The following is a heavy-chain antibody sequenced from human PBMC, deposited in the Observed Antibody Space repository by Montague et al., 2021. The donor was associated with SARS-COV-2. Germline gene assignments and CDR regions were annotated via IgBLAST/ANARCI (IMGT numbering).Heavy chain of an antibody. J-gene: IGHJ3*02. CDR3: ARGWNYAFDI. V-gene: IGHV6-1*01. CDR1: XDSVSRNTPA. CDR2: TYYGSSWNT. D-gene: IGHD1-7*01. Sequence: CAISXDSVSRNTPAWNWIRQSPSRGLEWLGRTYYGSSWNTDYAVSVKSRITISPDTSKNQFSLHLNSVTPEDTAVYYCARGWNYAFDIWSQGTMVTVSS.